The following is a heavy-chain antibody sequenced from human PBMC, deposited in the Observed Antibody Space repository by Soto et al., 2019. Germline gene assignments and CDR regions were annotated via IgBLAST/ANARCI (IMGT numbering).Heavy chain of an antibody. Sequence: EVQLLESGGGLVQPGGSLRLSFAASGFTFSSYAMSWVRQAPGKGLEWVSAISGSGGSTYYADSVKGRFTISRDNSKNTLYLQMKSLRAEDTAVYYCAKGRGYCSSTSCYVGSDYWGQGTLVTVSS. CDR2: ISGSGGST. J-gene: IGHJ4*02. V-gene: IGHV3-23*01. CDR1: GFTFSSYA. CDR3: AKGRGYCSSTSCYVGSDY. D-gene: IGHD2-2*01.